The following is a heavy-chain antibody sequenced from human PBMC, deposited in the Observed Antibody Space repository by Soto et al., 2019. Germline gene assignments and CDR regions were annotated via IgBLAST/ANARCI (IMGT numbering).Heavy chain of an antibody. CDR1: VGTFRSYA. CDR2: IVPLFRTT. D-gene: IGHD2-15*01. J-gene: IGHJ4*02. V-gene: IGHV1-69*05. Sequence: SVKVSCKTSVGTFRSYAISWLRQAPGQGREWMGGIVPLFRTTNYAQKFQGRVTMTRDTSTSTVYMGLSSLRSEDTAVYYCARGDCSGGSCYAGIDYWGQGALVTVSS. CDR3: ARGDCSGGSCYAGIDY.